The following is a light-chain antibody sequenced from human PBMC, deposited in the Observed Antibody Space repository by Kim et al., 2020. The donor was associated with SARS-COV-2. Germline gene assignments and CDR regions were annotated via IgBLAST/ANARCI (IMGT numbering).Light chain of an antibody. Sequence: GQLITISCTGTSNDVGGYNYVSWYQHHPGKAPKFMIYDVSKRPSGVSHRFSGSKSGNTASLTISGLQPEDEADYYCSSYTTTTTVVFGGGTQLTVL. CDR3: SSYTTTTTVV. CDR1: SNDVGGYNY. V-gene: IGLV2-14*03. J-gene: IGLJ2*01. CDR2: DVS.